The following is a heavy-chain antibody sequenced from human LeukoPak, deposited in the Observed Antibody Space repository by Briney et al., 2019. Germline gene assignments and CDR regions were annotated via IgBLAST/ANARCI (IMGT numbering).Heavy chain of an antibody. CDR2: IRSKTYGGTP. D-gene: IGHD5-12*01. CDR1: RFTFGDYA. V-gene: IGHV3-49*04. J-gene: IGHJ4*02. Sequence: GGSLRLSCTASRFTFGDYALSWVRQAPGKGLEWIGFIRSKTYGGTPEYAASVKDRFAISRDDSRSLAYLQMNSVKAEDTAVYYCSSRRFSGYASDYWGQGTLVTVSA. CDR3: SSRRFSGYASDY.